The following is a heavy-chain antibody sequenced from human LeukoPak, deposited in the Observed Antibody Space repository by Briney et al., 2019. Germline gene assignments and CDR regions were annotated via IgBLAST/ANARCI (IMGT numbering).Heavy chain of an antibody. CDR2: IYYSGST. V-gene: IGHV4-61*08. CDR3: ATAGVYGDYGWFDP. D-gene: IGHD4-17*01. J-gene: IGHJ5*02. CDR1: GGSISSGGYY. Sequence: SETLSLTCTVSGGSISSGGYYWSWIRQHPGKGLEWIGYIYYSGSTNYNPSLKSRVTISVDTSKNQFSLKLSSVTAADTAVYYCATAGVYGDYGWFDPWGQGTLVTVSS.